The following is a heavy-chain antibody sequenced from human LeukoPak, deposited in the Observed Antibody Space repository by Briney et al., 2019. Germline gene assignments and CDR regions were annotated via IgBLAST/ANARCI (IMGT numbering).Heavy chain of an antibody. CDR1: GFTFSSYG. Sequence: GGPLRLSCAASGFTFSSYGMHWVRQAPGKGLEWVAVIWYDGSNKYYADSVKGRFTISRDNSKNTLYLQMNSLRAEDTAVYYCATDGDNRDRYFDLWGRGTLVTVSS. D-gene: IGHD4-23*01. J-gene: IGHJ2*01. CDR2: IWYDGSNK. V-gene: IGHV3-33*01. CDR3: ATDGDNRDRYFDL.